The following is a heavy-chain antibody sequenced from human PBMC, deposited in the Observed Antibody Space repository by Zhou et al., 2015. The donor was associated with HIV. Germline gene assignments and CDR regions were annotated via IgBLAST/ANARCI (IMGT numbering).Heavy chain of an antibody. D-gene: IGHD3-10*01. CDR1: GYTFTGYY. V-gene: IGHV1-46*01. J-gene: IGHJ3*02. CDR2: INPSGGTT. Sequence: QVQLVQSGAEVKKPGASVKVSCKASGYTFTGYYMHWVRQAPGQGLEWMGIINPSGGTTSYAQKFQGRVTMTRDTSTSTVYMELSSLRSEDTAVYYCARGRVHSGLLWFGRLSYDAFVYLGPRDNGHRLF. CDR3: ARGRVHSGLLWFGRLSYDAFVY.